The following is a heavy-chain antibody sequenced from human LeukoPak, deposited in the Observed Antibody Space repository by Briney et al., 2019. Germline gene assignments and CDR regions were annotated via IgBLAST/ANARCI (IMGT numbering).Heavy chain of an antibody. D-gene: IGHD1-1*01. CDR1: GFTFSSYW. CDR3: ARDWYNSLNYFDY. V-gene: IGHV3-7*03. CDR2: IKQDGTET. J-gene: IGHJ4*02. Sequence: GGSLRLSCAASGFTFSSYWMNWVRQAPGKGLEWVANIKQDGTETYYVDSVRGRFTISRDNAKNSLYLQMNSLRVDDTAVYYCARDWYNSLNYFDYWGQGSLVTVSS.